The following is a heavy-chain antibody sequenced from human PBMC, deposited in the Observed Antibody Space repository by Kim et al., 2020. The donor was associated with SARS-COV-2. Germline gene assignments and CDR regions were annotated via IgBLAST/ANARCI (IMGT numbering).Heavy chain of an antibody. D-gene: IGHD5-18*01. Sequence: GGSLRLSCAASGFTFSSYGMHWVRQAPGKGLEWVAVISYDGSNKYYADSVKGRFTISRDNSKNTLYLQMNSLRAEDTAVYYCARDSPGYSYGETYYFDYWGQGTLVTVSS. CDR3: ARDSPGYSYGETYYFDY. CDR2: ISYDGSNK. CDR1: GFTFSSYG. V-gene: IGHV3-33*05. J-gene: IGHJ4*02.